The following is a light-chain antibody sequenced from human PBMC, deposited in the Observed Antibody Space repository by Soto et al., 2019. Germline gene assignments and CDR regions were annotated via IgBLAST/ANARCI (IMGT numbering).Light chain of an antibody. Sequence: DIQMTQSPSTLSASVGDRVTITCRASQSTSTCLAWYQQKPGKAPNDLLYHASSLETGVSSRFSGSGSATEFTLTSSSLQPDDFASYYCPEYYSYPYAFGQGTKLEI. CDR2: HAS. CDR3: PEYYSYPYA. V-gene: IGKV1-5*01. CDR1: QSTSTC. J-gene: IGKJ2*01.